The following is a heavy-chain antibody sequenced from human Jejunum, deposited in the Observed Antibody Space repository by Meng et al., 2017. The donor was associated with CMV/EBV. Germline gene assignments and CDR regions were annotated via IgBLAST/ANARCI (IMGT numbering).Heavy chain of an antibody. Sequence: KASGGNFSTSAVSWVRQAPGQGLEWMGGIIPFLTITNYAQKFQGRVTITADKSTSTAYMELSNLRSEDTAVYYCAQEHSSGYYYYSYWGQGTLVTVSS. J-gene: IGHJ4*02. CDR1: GGNFSTSA. CDR3: AQEHSSGYYYYSY. V-gene: IGHV1-69*10. D-gene: IGHD3-22*01. CDR2: IIPFLTIT.